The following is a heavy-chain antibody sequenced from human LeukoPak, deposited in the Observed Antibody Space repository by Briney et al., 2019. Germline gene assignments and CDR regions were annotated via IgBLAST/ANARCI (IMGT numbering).Heavy chain of an antibody. D-gene: IGHD4-23*01. CDR2: IYYSGST. J-gene: IGHJ2*01. V-gene: IGHV4-31*03. CDR1: GGSISSGGYY. Sequence: PSETLSLTCTVSGGSISSGGYYWSWIRQHPGKGLEWIGYIYYSGSTYYTPSLKSRVTISVDTSKNQFSLKLSSVTAADTAVDYCARDRYTVVSWYFDLWGRGTLVTVSS. CDR3: ARDRYTVVSWYFDL.